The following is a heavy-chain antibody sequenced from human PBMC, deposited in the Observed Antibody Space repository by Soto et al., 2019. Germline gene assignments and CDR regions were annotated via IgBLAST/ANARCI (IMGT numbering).Heavy chain of an antibody. CDR1: GFTFSSYS. J-gene: IGHJ3*02. V-gene: IGHV3-21*01. CDR2: ISSSSSYI. CDR3: ARPAGDSGPYDAFEI. Sequence: EVQLVESGGGLVKPWGSLRLSCAASGFTFSSYSMNWVRQAPGKGLEWVSSISSSSSYIYYADSVKGRFTISRDNAKNSLYLQMNSLRAEDTAVYYCARPAGDSGPYDAFEIWGKGTMVTVAS. D-gene: IGHD3-10*01.